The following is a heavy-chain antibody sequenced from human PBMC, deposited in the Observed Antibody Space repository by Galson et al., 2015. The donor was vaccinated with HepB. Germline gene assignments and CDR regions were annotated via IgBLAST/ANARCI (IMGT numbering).Heavy chain of an antibody. J-gene: IGHJ6*02. CDR2: IGGSGGST. CDR1: GFTLSSYA. D-gene: IGHD1-1*01. Sequence: SLRLSCAASGFTLSSYAMSWVRQAPGKGLEWVSAIGGSGGSTYYADSVKGRFTISRDNSKNTLYLQMNSLRAEDTAVYYCARRVRIGCMDVWGQGTTVTVSS. CDR3: ARRVRIGCMDV. V-gene: IGHV3-23*01.